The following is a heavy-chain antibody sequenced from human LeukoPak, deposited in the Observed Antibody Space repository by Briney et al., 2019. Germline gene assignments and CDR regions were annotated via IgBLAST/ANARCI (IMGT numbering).Heavy chain of an antibody. J-gene: IGHJ4*02. CDR3: ARDKDWNVDY. D-gene: IGHD1-1*01. CDR2: ISSSSGII. V-gene: IGHV3-48*02. CDR1: GFTFSGYN. Sequence: TGGSLRLSCAASGFTFSGYNMNWVRQAPGKGLEWVSYISSSSGIIYYADSVKGRFTISRDNAKNSLYLHMNSLRDKDTAVYYCARDKDWNVDYWGQGTLVTVSS.